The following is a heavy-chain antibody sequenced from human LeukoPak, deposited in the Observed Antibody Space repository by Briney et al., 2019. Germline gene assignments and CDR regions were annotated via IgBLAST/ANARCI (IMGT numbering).Heavy chain of an antibody. CDR1: GFTFSSYA. Sequence: GGSLRLSCAASGFTFSSYAMHWVRQAPGKGLEWVAVISYDGSNKYYADSVKGRFTISRDNSKNTLYLQMNSLRAEDTAVYYCARGVVVTANPADAFDIWGQGTMVTVSS. CDR3: ARGVVVTANPADAFDI. V-gene: IGHV3-30-3*01. J-gene: IGHJ3*02. D-gene: IGHD2-21*02. CDR2: ISYDGSNK.